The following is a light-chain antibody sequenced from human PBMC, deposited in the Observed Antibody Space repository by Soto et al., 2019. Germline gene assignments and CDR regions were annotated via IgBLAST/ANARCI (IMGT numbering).Light chain of an antibody. CDR2: GAS. CDR1: QSVSSN. V-gene: IGKV3-15*01. J-gene: IGKJ4*01. Sequence: ELVMTQSPATLSVSPGERATHSCRASQSVSSNLAWYQQKPGQAPRLLIYGASTRATGIPARFSGSGSGTEFTLTISSLQSEGFAVYYCQQYNNWPLTFGGGTKVDIK. CDR3: QQYNNWPLT.